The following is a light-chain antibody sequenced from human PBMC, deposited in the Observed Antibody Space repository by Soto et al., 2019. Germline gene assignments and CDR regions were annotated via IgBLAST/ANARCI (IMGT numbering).Light chain of an antibody. CDR2: AAS. J-gene: IGKJ4*01. Sequence: DIQMAHSPSSLAASLGDGVTITCRASQSISSYLNWYQQKPGKAPKLLIYAASSLQSGVPSRFSGSGSGTDFTLTISSLQPEDFATYYCQQSYSTPLTFGGGTKVDIK. CDR3: QQSYSTPLT. V-gene: IGKV1-39*01. CDR1: QSISSY.